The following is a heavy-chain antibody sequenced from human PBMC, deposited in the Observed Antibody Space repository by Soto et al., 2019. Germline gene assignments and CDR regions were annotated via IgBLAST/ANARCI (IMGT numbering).Heavy chain of an antibody. CDR1: GGTFSSYT. D-gene: IGHD3-10*01. Sequence: QVQLVQSGAEVKKPGSSVKVSCKSSGGTFSSYTISWVRQAPGQGLEWMGRIIPILGIANYAQKFQGRVTITADKSTSTAYMGLSSLRSEDTAVYYCARVIGELLRVQAFDIWGQGTMVTVSS. J-gene: IGHJ3*02. CDR3: ARVIGELLRVQAFDI. V-gene: IGHV1-69*02. CDR2: IIPILGIA.